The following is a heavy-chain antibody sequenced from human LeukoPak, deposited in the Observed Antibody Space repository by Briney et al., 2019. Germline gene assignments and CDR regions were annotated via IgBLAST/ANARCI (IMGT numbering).Heavy chain of an antibody. CDR1: GVSISGSSYY. J-gene: IGHJ4*02. CDR2: IVYSGTT. V-gene: IGHV4-39*01. CDR3: ARDFGDHRIDY. Sequence: ASETLSLTCTVSGVSISGSSYYWGWVRQPPGKGLEWIGSIVYSGTTHYDPSLKSRVTISVDTSKSQFSLRLSSVTAADTAIYYCARDFGDHRIDYWGQGTLVTVSS. D-gene: IGHD4-17*01.